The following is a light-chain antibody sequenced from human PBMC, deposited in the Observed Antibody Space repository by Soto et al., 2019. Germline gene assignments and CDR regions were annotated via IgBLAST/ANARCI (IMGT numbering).Light chain of an antibody. CDR2: GAS. J-gene: IGKJ2*01. CDR3: QQSFSTPYT. Sequence: DIQMTQSPSSLSASVGDRVSITCRASQSITSYLNWYQQKPGKAPKSLIYGASSLQSRVPSRFSGSGSGTDFTLTISSLQPEDFATYYCQQSFSTPYTFGQGTKLEI. CDR1: QSITSY. V-gene: IGKV1-39*01.